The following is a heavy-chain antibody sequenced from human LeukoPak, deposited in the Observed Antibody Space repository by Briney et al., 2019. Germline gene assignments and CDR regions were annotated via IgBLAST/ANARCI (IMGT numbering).Heavy chain of an antibody. CDR2: ISAYNGNT. CDR1: GYTFTSYG. J-gene: IGHJ4*02. Sequence: ASVKVSCKASGYTFTSYGISWVRQASGQGLEWMGWISAYNGNTNYAQKLQGRVTMTTDTSTSTAYMELRSLRSDDTAVYYCARDGISGSYHEFTDYCGQGTLVTVSS. V-gene: IGHV1-18*01. CDR3: ARDGISGSYHEFTDY. D-gene: IGHD1-26*01.